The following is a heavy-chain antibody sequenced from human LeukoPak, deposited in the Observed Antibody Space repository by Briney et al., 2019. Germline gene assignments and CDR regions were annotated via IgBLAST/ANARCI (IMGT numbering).Heavy chain of an antibody. J-gene: IGHJ4*02. CDR1: GYTFANYG. V-gene: IGHV1-18*01. CDR3: ARVTCVRPYQLDY. CDR2: ISLDSGNA. Sequence: ASVKVSCKASGYTFANYGINWVRQAPGQGLEWIGWISLDSGNAGYAQRVQGRVTLTTDTSTSTAYMELRSLRSDDTAVYYCARVTCVRPYQLDYWGQGTLVSISS. D-gene: IGHD2-2*01.